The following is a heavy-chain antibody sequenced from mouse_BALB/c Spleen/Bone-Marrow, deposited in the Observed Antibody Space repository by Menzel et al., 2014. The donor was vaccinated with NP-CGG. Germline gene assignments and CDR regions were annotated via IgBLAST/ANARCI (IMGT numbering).Heavy chain of an antibody. CDR3: ARDRYDGAMDY. D-gene: IGHD2-14*01. Sequence: VQLQESGPGLVSPSQSLSITCTVSGFSLTGYGLNWVRQPPGKGLEWLGMIWGDGSTDYNSALKSRLSISKDNSKSQVFLKMNSLQTDDTARYYCARDRYDGAMDYWGQGTSVTVSS. CDR1: GFSLTGYG. V-gene: IGHV2-6-7*01. J-gene: IGHJ4*01. CDR2: IWGDGST.